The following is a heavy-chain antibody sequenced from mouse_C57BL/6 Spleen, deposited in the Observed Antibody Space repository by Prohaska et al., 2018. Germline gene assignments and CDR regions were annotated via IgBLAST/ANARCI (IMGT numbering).Heavy chain of an antibody. CDR2: VYPYNGGT. D-gene: IGHD2-4*01. CDR3: ARFVGDYAYFDY. Sequence: HGKSLEWIGLVYPYNGGTSYNQKFKGKATLTVDTSSSTAYIELNSLTSEDSAVYYCARFVGDYAYFDYWGQGTTLTVSS. J-gene: IGHJ2*01. V-gene: IGHV1-36*01.